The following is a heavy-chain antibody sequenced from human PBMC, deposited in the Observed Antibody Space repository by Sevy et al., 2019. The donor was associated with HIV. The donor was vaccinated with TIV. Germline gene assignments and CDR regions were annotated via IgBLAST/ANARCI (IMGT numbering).Heavy chain of an antibody. V-gene: IGHV4-38-2*02. D-gene: IGHD1-26*01. J-gene: IGHJ4*02. CDR3: ARGGSYPRAADY. Sequence: SETLSLTCTVSGYSISSGYYWGWIRQPPGKGLEWMGSIYHSGSTYYNPSLKSRVTISVDTSKNQFSLKLSSVTAADTAVYYCARGGSYPRAADYWGQGTLVTVSS. CDR1: GYSISSGYY. CDR2: IYHSGST.